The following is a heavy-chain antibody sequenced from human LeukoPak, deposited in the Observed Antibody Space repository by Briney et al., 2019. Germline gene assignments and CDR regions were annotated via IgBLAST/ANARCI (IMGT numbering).Heavy chain of an antibody. CDR3: AKDISYYDSSGYEC. J-gene: IGHJ4*02. Sequence: SCAASGFTFDDYAMHWVRQAPGKGLEWVSGISWNSGSIGYADSVKGRFTISRDNAKNSLYLQMNSLRAEDTALYYCAKDISYYDSSGYECWGQGTLVTVSS. CDR1: GFTFDDYA. D-gene: IGHD3-22*01. V-gene: IGHV3-9*01. CDR2: ISWNSGSI.